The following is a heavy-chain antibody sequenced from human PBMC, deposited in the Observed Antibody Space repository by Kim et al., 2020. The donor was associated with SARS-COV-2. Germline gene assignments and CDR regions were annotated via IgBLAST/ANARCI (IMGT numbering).Heavy chain of an antibody. Sequence: SETLSLTCTVSGASIDSSYSYWGWIRQPPGKGLEWIGSFSYSGTTYYNPSLKSRVTLSADTARNQFSLKMTSATAADTALYYCASQTIRSLWFGALGDF. V-gene: IGHV4-39*01. CDR3: ASQTIRSLWFGALGDF. CDR2: FSYSGTT. CDR1: GASIDSSYSY. J-gene: IGHJ4*01. D-gene: IGHD3-10*01.